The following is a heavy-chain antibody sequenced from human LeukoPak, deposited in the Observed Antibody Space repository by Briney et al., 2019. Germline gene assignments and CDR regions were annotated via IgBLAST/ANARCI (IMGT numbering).Heavy chain of an antibody. J-gene: IGHJ4*02. D-gene: IGHD6-13*01. V-gene: IGHV3-23*01. CDR1: GITFETYA. CDR3: AKDIHVAAAVPAPY. Sequence: PGGSLRPSCEVSGITFETYAMNWVRQAPGKGLEWVAGISGTGAHTYYADSVKGRFTVSRDNSRDTLYLLLKSLRAEDTAVYFCAKDIHVAAAVPAPYWGQGTLVTVSS. CDR2: ISGTGAHT.